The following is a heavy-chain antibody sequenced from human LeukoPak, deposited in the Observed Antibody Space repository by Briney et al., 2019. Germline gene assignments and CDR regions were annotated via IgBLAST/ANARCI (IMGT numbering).Heavy chain of an antibody. V-gene: IGHV3-74*01. J-gene: IGHJ4*02. CDR1: GFSFSHYY. CDR3: VAYNWNNPDY. CDR2: IETDGGTT. D-gene: IGHD1/OR15-1a*01. Sequence: GGSLRLSCAASGFSFSHYYMYWVRQVPEKGLVWVSRIETDGGTTAYADSVKGRFTISRDNAKNTLYLQMNNLRAEDTAVYYCVAYNWNNPDYWGQGTLVTVSS.